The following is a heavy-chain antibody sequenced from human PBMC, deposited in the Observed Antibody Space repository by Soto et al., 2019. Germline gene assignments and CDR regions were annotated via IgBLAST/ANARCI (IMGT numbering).Heavy chain of an antibody. Sequence: GGSLRLSCAASGLTFNNAWMNWVRQAPGKGLEWVGRIKSKNDGGATEYSAPVKDRFIISRDDSKNTLYLQMNSLKTEDTAVYYCTTDAQWGIWGQGTMVTVSS. CDR3: TTDAQWGI. V-gene: IGHV3-15*07. CDR2: IKSKNDGGAT. J-gene: IGHJ3*02. CDR1: GLTFNNAW. D-gene: IGHD2-8*01.